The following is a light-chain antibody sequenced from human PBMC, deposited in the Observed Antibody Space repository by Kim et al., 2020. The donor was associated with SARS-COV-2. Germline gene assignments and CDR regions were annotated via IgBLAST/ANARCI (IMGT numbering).Light chain of an antibody. J-gene: IGLJ3*02. CDR1: SHNIETRF. CDR2: NDN. V-gene: IGLV1-44*01. Sequence: ELTQPPSASGTPGQRITISCSGSSHNIETRFVNWIQQVPGTAPRLLIFNDNQRPSGVPDRFSGSKSGTSASLAISGLQSEDEADYYCATWDLGLAGWVFGGGTQLTVL. CDR3: ATWDLGLAGWV.